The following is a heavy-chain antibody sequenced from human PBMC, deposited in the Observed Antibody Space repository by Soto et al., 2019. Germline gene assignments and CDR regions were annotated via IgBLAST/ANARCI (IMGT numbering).Heavy chain of an antibody. CDR2: IYYSGST. CDR3: ARDMDRGHNWFDP. J-gene: IGHJ5*02. CDR1: CGTIVSVGYY. V-gene: IGHV4-30-4*01. Sequence: SXTLRLSWSVACGTIVSVGYYWSWIRQPPGKGLEWIGYIYYSGSTYYNPSLKSRVTISVDTSKNQFSLKLSSVTAADTAVYYCARDMDRGHNWFDPWGQRTLVTVSS. D-gene: IGHD3-10*01.